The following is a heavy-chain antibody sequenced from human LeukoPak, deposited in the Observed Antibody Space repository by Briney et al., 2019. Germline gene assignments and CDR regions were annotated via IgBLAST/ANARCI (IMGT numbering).Heavy chain of an antibody. J-gene: IGHJ1*01. CDR1: GFTFSSYG. D-gene: IGHD6-13*01. CDR3: AKDGGSSSWYRAEYFQH. Sequence: PGGSLRLSCAASGFTFSSYGMHWVRQAPGKGLEWVAVISYDGSNKYYADSVKGRFTISRDNSKNTLYLQMNSLRAEDTAVYYCAKDGGSSSWYRAEYFQHWGQGTLVTVSS. V-gene: IGHV3-30*18. CDR2: ISYDGSNK.